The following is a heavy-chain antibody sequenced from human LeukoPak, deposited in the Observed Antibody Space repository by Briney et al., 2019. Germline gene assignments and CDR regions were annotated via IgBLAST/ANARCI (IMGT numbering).Heavy chain of an antibody. CDR1: GFTFSNYA. V-gene: IGHV3-23*01. CDR2: ISGTGYNT. Sequence: GGSLRLSCAASGFTFSNYAMSWVRQAPGKGLEWVSAISGTGYNTYYADSVKGRFTISRDNSKNTVYLQINTLRAEDTAVYYCAKGSYGSPPRVDYWGQGTLVTVPS. D-gene: IGHD6-13*01. J-gene: IGHJ4*02. CDR3: AKGSYGSPPRVDY.